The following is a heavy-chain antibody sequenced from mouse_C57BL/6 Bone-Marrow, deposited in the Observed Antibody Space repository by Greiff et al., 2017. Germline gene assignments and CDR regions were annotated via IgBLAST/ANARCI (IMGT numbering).Heavy chain of an antibody. CDR2: ISSGSSTI. CDR1: GFTFSDYG. D-gene: IGHD1-1*01. Sequence: EVQLVESGGGLVKPGGSLKLSCAASGFTFSDYGMHWVRQAPEKGLAWVAYISSGSSTIYYADTVKGRFTISRDNAKNTLFLQMTGLRSEDTAMYYCARNLYGSSGFAYWGQGTLVTVSA. V-gene: IGHV5-17*01. J-gene: IGHJ3*01. CDR3: ARNLYGSSGFAY.